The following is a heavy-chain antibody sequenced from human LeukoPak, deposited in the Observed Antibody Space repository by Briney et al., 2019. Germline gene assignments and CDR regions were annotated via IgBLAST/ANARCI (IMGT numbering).Heavy chain of an antibody. V-gene: IGHV4-59*08. D-gene: IGHD1-26*01. CDR1: GGSINSYY. CDR2: IYNSGST. Sequence: PSETLSLTCTVSGGSINSYYWTWIRQPPGKGLEWIGYIYNSGSTNYNPSLKSRVTISTDTSKKQFSLRVSSVTAADTAVYYCARRLRIEGGTRRGDALDMWSQGRMVTVSS. CDR3: ARRLRIEGGTRRGDALDM. J-gene: IGHJ3*02.